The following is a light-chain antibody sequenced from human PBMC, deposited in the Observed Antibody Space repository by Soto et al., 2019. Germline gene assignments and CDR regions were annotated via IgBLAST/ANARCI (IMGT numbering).Light chain of an antibody. CDR1: QSVSSS. CDR3: QQYNNWWT. CDR2: GAS. J-gene: IGKJ1*01. Sequence: EIMMTQSPATLSVSPGVRATLSCRATQSVSSSLAWYQQKPGQAPRLLIYGASTRATGIPARFSGSGSGTEFTLTINSLQSEDFAVYYCQQYNNWWTFGQGTKVEIK. V-gene: IGKV3-15*01.